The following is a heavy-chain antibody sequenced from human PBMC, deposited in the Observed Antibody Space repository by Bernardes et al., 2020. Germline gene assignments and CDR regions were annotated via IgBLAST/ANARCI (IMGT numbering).Heavy chain of an antibody. V-gene: IGHV3-23*01. Sequence: GGSLRLSCAGSGFTFNNYAMSWVRQAPGKGLEWVSGISGGGGSTYYADSRKGRFIISRDNSKNTQYLQMHSLRADDTAIYYCAKAGLVGEENYYMDVWGKGTTVTVSS. CDR3: AKAGLVGEENYYMDV. CDR2: ISGGGGST. CDR1: GFTFNNYA. J-gene: IGHJ6*03.